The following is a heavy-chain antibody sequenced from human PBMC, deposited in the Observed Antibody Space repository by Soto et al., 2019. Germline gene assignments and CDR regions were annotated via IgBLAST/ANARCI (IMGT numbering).Heavy chain of an antibody. J-gene: IGHJ3*02. CDR3: AKGGYYSLFDI. Sequence: PVGSLRLSCVASGFPFSSYAMSWVRQTPGKGLEWVSGISGSGGRTYYADSVKGRFTISRDNSNNTLSLQMNILRVEDTAVYFCAKGGYYSLFDIWGQGTVVT. CDR2: ISGSGGRT. CDR1: GFPFSSYA. D-gene: IGHD3-16*01. V-gene: IGHV3-23*01.